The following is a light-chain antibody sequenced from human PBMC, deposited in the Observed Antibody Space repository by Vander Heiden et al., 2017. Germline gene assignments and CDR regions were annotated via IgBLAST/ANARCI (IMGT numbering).Light chain of an antibody. CDR2: DAS. J-gene: IGKJ1*01. CDR1: QSVSSY. V-gene: IGKV3-11*01. CDR3: QQRSNWQT. Sequence: EIVLTQSPATLSSSQGERATLSCRASQSVSSYLAWYQQKPGQAPGLLIYDASNRATGIPARFSGSGSGTDFTLTISSLGPEDFAVYYCQQRSNWQTFGQGTKVEIK.